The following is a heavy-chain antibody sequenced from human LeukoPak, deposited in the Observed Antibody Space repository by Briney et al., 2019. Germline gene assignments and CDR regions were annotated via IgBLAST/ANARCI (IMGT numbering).Heavy chain of an antibody. CDR3: ARDDGYCSSTSCYRANYMDV. V-gene: IGHV3-30*01. Sequence: GRSLRLSCAASGFTFSSYAMHWVRQAPGKGLEWVAVISYDGSNKYYADSVKGRFTISRDNSKNTLYLQMNSLRAEDTVVYYCARDDGYCSSTSCYRANYMDVWGKGTTVTVSS. J-gene: IGHJ6*03. CDR1: GFTFSSYA. CDR2: ISYDGSNK. D-gene: IGHD2-2*03.